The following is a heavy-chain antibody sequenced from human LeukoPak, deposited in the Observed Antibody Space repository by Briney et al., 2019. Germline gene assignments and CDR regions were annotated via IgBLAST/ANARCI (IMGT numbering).Heavy chain of an antibody. CDR2: INTNTGNP. CDR3: ARVESITMVRGVITYLDY. Sequence: GASVKVSCKASGYTFTSYAMNWVRQAPGQGLEWMGWINTNTGNPTYAQGFTGRFVFSLDTSVSTAYLQISSLKAEDTAVYYCARVESITMVRGVITYLDYWGQGTLVTVSS. CDR1: GYTFTSYA. J-gene: IGHJ4*02. V-gene: IGHV7-4-1*02. D-gene: IGHD3-10*01.